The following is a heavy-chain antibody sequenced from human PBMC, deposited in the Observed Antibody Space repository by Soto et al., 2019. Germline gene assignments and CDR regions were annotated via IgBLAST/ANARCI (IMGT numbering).Heavy chain of an antibody. CDR3: ARVEYYYDSSGYTYYFDY. V-gene: IGHV3-21*01. CDR1: GFTFSSYS. Sequence: GGSLRLSCAASGFTFSSYSMNWVRQAPGKGLEWVSSISGSSSYIYYADSVKGRFTISRDNAKNSLYLQMNSLRAEDTAVYYCARVEYYYDSSGYTYYFDYWGQGTLVTVSS. J-gene: IGHJ4*02. CDR2: ISGSSSYI. D-gene: IGHD3-22*01.